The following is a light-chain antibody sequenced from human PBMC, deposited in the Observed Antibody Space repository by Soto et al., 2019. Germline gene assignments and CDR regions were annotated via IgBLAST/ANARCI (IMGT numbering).Light chain of an antibody. V-gene: IGKV3-20*01. CDR1: QRVSNTY. Sequence: EIVLAQSPVTLSLSPGERATLSCRASQRVSNTYLAWYQQKPGQAPRLLIYGVSSRATGIPDRFSGSGSGTDFTLTISRLEAEDFAVYYCQQYSSSPVTFGGGTKVDIK. CDR2: GVS. CDR3: QQYSSSPVT. J-gene: IGKJ4*01.